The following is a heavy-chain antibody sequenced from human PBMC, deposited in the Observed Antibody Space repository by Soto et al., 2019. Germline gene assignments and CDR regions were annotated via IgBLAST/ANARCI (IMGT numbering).Heavy chain of an antibody. CDR1: GFTFSLYS. CDR3: ARSVTWGLDL. Sequence: EVQLVESGGGLVQPGGSLRLSCAASGFTFSLYSMSWVRQAPGKGLEWVSYISRSSTGIHYADSVKGRFTISRDDATNSMHLQMNSLREGDTAVYYCARSVTWGLDLWGQGTTVSISS. V-gene: IGHV3-48*02. J-gene: IGHJ6*02. D-gene: IGHD3-10*01. CDR2: ISRSSTGI.